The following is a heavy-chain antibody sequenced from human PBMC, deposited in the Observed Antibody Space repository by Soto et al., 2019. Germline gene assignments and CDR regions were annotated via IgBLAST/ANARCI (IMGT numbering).Heavy chain of an antibody. V-gene: IGHV3-7*03. J-gene: IGHJ4*02. CDR3: ARGYYDSSGYCDY. CDR1: GFTFSSYW. CDR2: IKQDGSEK. Sequence: ESGGGLVQPGGSLRLSCAASGFTFSSYWMSWVRQAPGKGLEWVANIKQDGSEKYYVDSVKGRFTISRDNAKNSLYLQMNSLRAEDTAVYYCARGYYDSSGYCDYWGQGTLVTVSS. D-gene: IGHD3-22*01.